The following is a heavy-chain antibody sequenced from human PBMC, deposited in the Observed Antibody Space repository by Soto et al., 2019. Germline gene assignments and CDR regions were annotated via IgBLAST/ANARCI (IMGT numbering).Heavy chain of an antibody. Sequence: QVQLVQSGAEVKKPGASVKVSCKASGDTFTDYYIHWVRQAPGQGLEWMGTVNPSGGHTTYAQHXLXXXPXPRDTSTSTLYMELTSLTSEDTAVYYCARGGHVVVVTAALDFWGQGTLVTVSS. CDR2: VNPSGGHT. J-gene: IGHJ4*02. CDR3: ARGGHVVVVTAALDF. D-gene: IGHD2-21*02. V-gene: IGHV1-46*01. CDR1: GDTFTDYY.